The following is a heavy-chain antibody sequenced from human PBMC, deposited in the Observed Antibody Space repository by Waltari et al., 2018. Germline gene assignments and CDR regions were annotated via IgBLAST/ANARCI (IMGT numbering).Heavy chain of an antibody. CDR2: ISWKSGVI. Sequence: EVQLVESGGGLVQPGRSLRLSCAASGFTFDDFAMQWVRQAPGKGLEWVSGISWKSGVIGYADSVKGRFTISRDSAKKSLYLQVNSLREEDTAMYYCAKAGPGGYGEYWGQGTLVTVSS. D-gene: IGHD5-18*01. J-gene: IGHJ4*02. V-gene: IGHV3-9*01. CDR3: AKAGPGGYGEY. CDR1: GFTFDDFA.